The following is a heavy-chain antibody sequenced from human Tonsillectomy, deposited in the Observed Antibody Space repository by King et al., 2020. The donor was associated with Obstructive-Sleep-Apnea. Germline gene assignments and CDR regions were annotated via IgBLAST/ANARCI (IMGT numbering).Heavy chain of an antibody. J-gene: IGHJ5*02. CDR1: GGSFSDYY. D-gene: IGHD6-13*01. CDR2: INHSGST. V-gene: IGHV4-34*01. CDR3: ARGSGAAAVNWFDP. Sequence: VQLQQWGAGLLKPSETLSLTCAVYGGSFSDYYWSWIRQPPGKGLEWIGEINHSGSTNYNPSLKSRVTISVDTSNNQFSLKLNSVTAADTAVYYCARGSGAAAVNWFDPWGQRTLVTVCS.